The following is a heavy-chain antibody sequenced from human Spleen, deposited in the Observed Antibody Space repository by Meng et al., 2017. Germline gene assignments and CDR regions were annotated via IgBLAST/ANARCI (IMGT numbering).Heavy chain of an antibody. J-gene: IGHJ4*02. Sequence: QVQRQQVCAGTLNPPETLSLTCVVSGGSFSDYYWSWLRQPPGKGLEWIGEINHSGSTNYNPSLESRATISVDTSQNNLSLKLSSVTAADSAVYYCARGPTTMAHDFDYWGQGTLVTVSS. CDR3: ARGPTTMAHDFDY. V-gene: IGHV4-34*01. D-gene: IGHD4-11*01. CDR2: INHSGST. CDR1: GGSFSDYY.